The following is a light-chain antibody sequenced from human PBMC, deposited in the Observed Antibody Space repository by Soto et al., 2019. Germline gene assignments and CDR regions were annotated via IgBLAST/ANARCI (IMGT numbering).Light chain of an antibody. CDR2: AAS. Sequence: AILMTQSPSSFSASPGDRVTITCRASQGISSYLAWYQQKPGKAPKLLIYAASTLQSGVPSRFSGSGSGTEFTLTISSLQSEDFAVYYCQQYNNWTPWTFGQGTKVDIK. V-gene: IGKV1-8*01. CDR3: QQYNNWTPWT. CDR1: QGISSY. J-gene: IGKJ1*01.